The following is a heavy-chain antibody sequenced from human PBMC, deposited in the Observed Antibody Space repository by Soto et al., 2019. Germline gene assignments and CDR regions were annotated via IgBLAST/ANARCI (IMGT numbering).Heavy chain of an antibody. J-gene: IGHJ4*02. D-gene: IGHD2-2*01. Sequence: QVQLQESGPGLVKPSQTLSLTCTVSGGSISSGGYYWSWIRQHPGKGLEWIGYIYYSGSTYYYPSLKSRVTISVDTSKNQFSLKLRSVTAADTAVYYCVRVRSSTSPYPIGYWGQGTLGTVSS. CDR2: IYYSGST. CDR1: GGSISSGGYY. V-gene: IGHV4-31*03. CDR3: VRVRSSTSPYPIGY.